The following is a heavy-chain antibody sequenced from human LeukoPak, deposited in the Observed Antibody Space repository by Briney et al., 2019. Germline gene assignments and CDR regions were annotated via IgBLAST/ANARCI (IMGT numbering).Heavy chain of an antibody. V-gene: IGHV4-59*12. J-gene: IGHJ5*02. CDR3: ARDPRDSSSWYGNWFDP. CDR2: IYYSGST. Sequence: SETLSLTCTVSGGSISSYHWSWIRQPPGKGLECIGYIYYSGSTHYNPSLKSRVTISVDTSKNQFSLKLSSVTAADTAVYYCARDPRDSSSWYGNWFDPWGQGTLVTVSS. CDR1: GGSISSYH. D-gene: IGHD6-13*01.